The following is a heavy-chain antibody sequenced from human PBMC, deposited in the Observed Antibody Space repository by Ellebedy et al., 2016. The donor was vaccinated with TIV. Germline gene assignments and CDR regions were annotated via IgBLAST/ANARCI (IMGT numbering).Heavy chain of an antibody. V-gene: IGHV3-21*01. Sequence: GESLKISCAASGFTFSTYSMIWVRQAPGKGLEWVSSIGGSGATIFYADSVKGRFTNSRDNTKNSVYLQMNSLGAEDTAVYYCARRYYYDSSNFRPLDYWGQGTLVTVSS. D-gene: IGHD3-22*01. CDR2: IGGSGATI. CDR1: GFTFSTYS. J-gene: IGHJ4*02. CDR3: ARRYYYDSSNFRPLDY.